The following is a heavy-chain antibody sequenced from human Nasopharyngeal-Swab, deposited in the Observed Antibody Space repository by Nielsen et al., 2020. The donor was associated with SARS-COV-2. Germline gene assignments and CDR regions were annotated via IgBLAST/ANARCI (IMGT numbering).Heavy chain of an antibody. CDR3: AKAYLVAAAGTMGY. CDR2: ISGSGGSP. J-gene: IGHJ4*02. CDR1: GFTFSSYA. D-gene: IGHD6-13*01. Sequence: GESLKISCAASGFTFSSYAMSWVRQAPGKGLEWVSAISGSGGSPYYADSVKGRFTISRDNSKNTLYLQMNSLRAEDTAVYYCAKAYLVAAAGTMGYWGQGTLVTVSS. V-gene: IGHV3-23*01.